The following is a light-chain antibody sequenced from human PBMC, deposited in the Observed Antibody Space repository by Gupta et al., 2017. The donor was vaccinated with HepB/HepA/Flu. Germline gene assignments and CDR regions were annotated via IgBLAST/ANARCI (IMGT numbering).Light chain of an antibody. CDR3: QQYNSYTWT. Sequence: DIQMTHSPSTLSASGGDRVTITCRASQSISNWLAWYQQKPGKAPKLLIYKASSLESGVPSRFSGSGSGTEFTLTISSLQPDDFATYYCQQYNSYTWTFGQGTKVEIK. CDR2: KAS. CDR1: QSISNW. V-gene: IGKV1-5*03. J-gene: IGKJ1*01.